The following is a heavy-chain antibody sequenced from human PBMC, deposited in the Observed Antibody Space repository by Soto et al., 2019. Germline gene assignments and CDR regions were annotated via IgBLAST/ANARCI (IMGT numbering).Heavy chain of an antibody. CDR3: ARVWGAYPNFDC. J-gene: IGHJ4*02. CDR1: GFPFSSYA. V-gene: IGHV3-30-3*01. D-gene: IGHD3-16*01. CDR2: ISNDGGNK. Sequence: QVQLLESGGGVVQPGRSLRLSCAASGFPFSSYALHWVRQAPGRGLEWVAAISNDGGNKFYADSVKGRFSISRDTSKKTLYQQMNSLRDADTAVYYCARVWGAYPNFDCWGQGTLVTVSS.